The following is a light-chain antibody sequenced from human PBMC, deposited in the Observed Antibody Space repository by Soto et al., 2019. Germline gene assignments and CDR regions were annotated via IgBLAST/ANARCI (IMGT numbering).Light chain of an antibody. V-gene: IGLV1-40*01. CDR2: GNS. CDR1: SSNIGAGYD. CDR3: QSYASSLSGWV. Sequence: QSVLTQPPSVSGAPGQRVTISCTGSSSNIGAGYDVHWYQQLPGTAPKVLIYGNSNRPSGVPYRFSGSKSGTSASLAITGLQSEDEADYYCQSYASSLSGWVFGGGTKLTVL. J-gene: IGLJ3*02.